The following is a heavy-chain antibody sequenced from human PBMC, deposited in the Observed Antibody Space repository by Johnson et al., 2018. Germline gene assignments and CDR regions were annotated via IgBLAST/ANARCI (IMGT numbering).Heavy chain of an antibody. V-gene: IGHV3-11*04. D-gene: IGHD1-7*01. CDR1: GFTFSDYY. CDR2: ISSSGSTI. Sequence: QVQLVQSGGGVVQPGRSLRLSCAASGFTFSDYYMSWIRQAPGKGLEWVSYISSSGSTIYYADSVKGRFTISRDKAKNSLYLQMNSLRAEDTAVYYCAKDRVHWNYADDAFDIWGQGTMVTVSS. J-gene: IGHJ3*02. CDR3: AKDRVHWNYADDAFDI.